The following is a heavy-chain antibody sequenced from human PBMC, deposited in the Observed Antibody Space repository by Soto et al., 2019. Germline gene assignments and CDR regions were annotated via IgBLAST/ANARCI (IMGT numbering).Heavy chain of an antibody. J-gene: IGHJ4*02. Sequence: SETLSLTCTVSGDSMTRSVWWTWVRQPPGKGLEWIGEVFHTVNTNYNPSLKSRVTMSVDKSTNEFSLKVTSVTAADTAIYYCARKAWVRFDYWGQGAMVTVSS. D-gene: IGHD7-27*01. CDR2: VFHTVNT. CDR1: GDSMTRSVW. CDR3: ARKAWVRFDY. V-gene: IGHV4-4*02.